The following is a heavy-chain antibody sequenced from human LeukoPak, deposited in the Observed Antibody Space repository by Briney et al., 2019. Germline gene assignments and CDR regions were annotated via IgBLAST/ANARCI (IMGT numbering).Heavy chain of an antibody. J-gene: IGHJ4*01. CDR3: ARTSSPYDY. D-gene: IGHD2-2*01. V-gene: IGHV4-34*01. Sequence: SETLSLTCAVYGGSFSGYYWSWIRQPPGKGLEWIGEINHSGSTNYNPSLKSRVTISVDTSKNQFSLKLSSVTAADTAVYYCARTSSPYDYWGHGTLVTVSS. CDR1: GGSFSGYY. CDR2: INHSGST.